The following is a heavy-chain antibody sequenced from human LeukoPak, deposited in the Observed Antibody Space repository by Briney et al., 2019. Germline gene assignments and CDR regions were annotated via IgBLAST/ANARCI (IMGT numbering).Heavy chain of an antibody. CDR3: AKDSQYCSGGSCYSGYYYGMDV. J-gene: IGHJ6*02. V-gene: IGHV3-9*01. CDR1: GFTFDDYA. Sequence: GGSLRLSCAASGFTFDDYAMHWVRQAPGKGLEWVSGISWNSGSIGYADSVKGRFTISRDNAKNSLYLQMNSLRAEDTALYYCAKDSQYCSGGSCYSGYYYGMDVWGQGTTVTVSS. CDR2: ISWNSGSI. D-gene: IGHD2-15*01.